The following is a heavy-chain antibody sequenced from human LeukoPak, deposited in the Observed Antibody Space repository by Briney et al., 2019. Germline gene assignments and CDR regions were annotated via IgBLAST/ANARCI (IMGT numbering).Heavy chain of an antibody. CDR1: GGSISSSSYY. CDR3: ARSDSNYYYYYYMDV. J-gene: IGHJ6*03. V-gene: IGHV4-39*01. CDR2: IYYSGST. D-gene: IGHD4-11*01. Sequence: SETLSLTCTVSGGSISSSSYYWGWIRQPPGKGLEWIGSIYYSGSTYYNPSLKSRVTISVDTSKNQFSLKLSSVTAADMAVYYCARSDSNYYYYYYMDVWGKGTTVTVSS.